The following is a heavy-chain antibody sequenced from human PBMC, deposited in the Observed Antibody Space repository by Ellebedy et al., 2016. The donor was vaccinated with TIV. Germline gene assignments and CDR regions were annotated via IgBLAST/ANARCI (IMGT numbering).Heavy chain of an antibody. V-gene: IGHV1-46*01. CDR2: INPSGGST. Sequence: AASVKVSCKASGYTFTNYYMHWVRQAPGQGLEWMGIINPSGGSTTYAQKFQGRVSMTRDTSTSTVYMELSSLRSEDTAVYYCARASLWFGEFPPDFWGQGTLVTVSS. J-gene: IGHJ4*02. D-gene: IGHD3-10*01. CDR1: GYTFTNYY. CDR3: ARASLWFGEFPPDF.